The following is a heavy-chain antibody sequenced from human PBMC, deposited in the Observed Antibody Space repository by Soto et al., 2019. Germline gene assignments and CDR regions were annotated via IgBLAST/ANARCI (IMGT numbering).Heavy chain of an antibody. CDR1: GFTFSAYA. V-gene: IGHV3-23*01. CDR2: IPSSSTTS. Sequence: PGGSLRLSCAASGFTFSAYAMPWVRPAPGKGLEWVSTIPSSSTTSYYADSVKGRFTISRDHSKKTLFLQMNSLRAEDTALYYCAKGVYDGFSGSYPPLGYMDVWGKGNTVT. D-gene: IGHD3-9*01. CDR3: AKGVYDGFSGSYPPLGYMDV. J-gene: IGHJ6*03.